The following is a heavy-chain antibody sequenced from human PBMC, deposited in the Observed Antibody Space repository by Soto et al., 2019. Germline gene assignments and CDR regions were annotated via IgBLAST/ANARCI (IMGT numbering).Heavy chain of an antibody. CDR3: TTSPGDSSGYYSDPSDFDY. CDR1: GFTFSNAW. D-gene: IGHD3-22*01. CDR2: IKSKTDGGTT. V-gene: IGHV3-15*01. Sequence: GGSLRLSCAASGFTFSNAWMSWVRQAPGKGLEWVGRIKSKTDGGTTDYAAPVKGRFTISRDDSKNTLYLQMNSLKTEDTAVYYCTTSPGDSSGYYSDPSDFDYWGQGTLVTVSS. J-gene: IGHJ4*02.